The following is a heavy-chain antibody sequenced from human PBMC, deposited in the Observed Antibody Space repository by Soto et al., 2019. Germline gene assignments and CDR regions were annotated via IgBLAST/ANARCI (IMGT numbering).Heavy chain of an antibody. CDR1: GGSISSGGYY. CDR3: ARGYEVEMATILPVY. D-gene: IGHD5-12*01. J-gene: IGHJ4*02. V-gene: IGHV4-31*03. Sequence: QVQLQESGPGLVKPSQTMSLTCTVSGGSISSGGYYWSWIRQHPGKGLEWIGYIYYSESTYYNPSLKRRVTISVETSKHKFSLKLSSVTAADTAVYYCARGYEVEMATILPVYWGQGTLVTVSS. CDR2: IYYSEST.